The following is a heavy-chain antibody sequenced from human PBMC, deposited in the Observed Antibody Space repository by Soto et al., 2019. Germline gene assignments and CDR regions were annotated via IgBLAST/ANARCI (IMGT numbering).Heavy chain of an antibody. V-gene: IGHV3-48*03. CDR2: SRNSDSTT. J-gene: IGHJ5*02. D-gene: IGHD3-10*01. Sequence: HPGGSLRLSCAASGFSFSNYEMNWVRQAPGKGLEWISYSRNSDSTTYYADSVRGRFTISRDNAKNLLHLQMHSLRADDTAVYYCARDSGHYYGWFYLWGQGTLVTVSS. CDR3: ARDSGHYYGWFYL. CDR1: GFSFSNYE.